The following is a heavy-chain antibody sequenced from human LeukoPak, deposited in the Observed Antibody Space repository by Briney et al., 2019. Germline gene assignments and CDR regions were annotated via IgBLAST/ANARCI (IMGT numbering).Heavy chain of an antibody. CDR3: ARVFGYSSSSRAPYYYHGMDV. D-gene: IGHD6-6*01. V-gene: IGHV1-2*02. CDR1: GYTFTGYY. J-gene: IGHJ6*02. Sequence: ASVKVSCKASGYTFTGYYMHWVRQAPGQGLEWMGWINPNSGGTNYAQKFQGRVTMTRDTSISTAYMELSRLRSDDTAVYYCARVFGYSSSSRAPYYYHGMDVWGQGTTVTVSS. CDR2: INPNSGGT.